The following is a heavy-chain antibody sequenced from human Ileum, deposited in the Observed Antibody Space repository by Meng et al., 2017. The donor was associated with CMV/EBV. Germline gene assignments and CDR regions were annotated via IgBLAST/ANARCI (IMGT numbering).Heavy chain of an antibody. Sequence: FTNYYMHWLRQAPGQGPEWMGIINWGGGAVNYAQKFQGRLTMTRDTSTSTVYMELHSLRSEDTAVYYCARVYCTTSTCEEVSDWFGPWGQGTLVTVSS. J-gene: IGHJ5*02. CDR1: FTNYY. D-gene: IGHD2-2*01. V-gene: IGHV1-46*01. CDR3: ARVYCTTSTCEEVSDWFGP. CDR2: INWGGGAV.